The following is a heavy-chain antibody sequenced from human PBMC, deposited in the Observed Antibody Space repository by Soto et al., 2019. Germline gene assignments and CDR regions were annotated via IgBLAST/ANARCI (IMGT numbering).Heavy chain of an antibody. J-gene: IGHJ3*02. CDR2: IYYSGST. CDR1: GGSISSYY. Sequence: QVQLQESGPGLVKPSETLSLTCTVSGGSISSYYWSWIRQPPGKGLEWIGYIYYSGSTNYNPSLTSRVTISVDTSKNQFSLKLSSVTAADTAVYYCAREYCSSTRCYGVFDIWGQGTMVTVSS. CDR3: AREYCSSTRCYGVFDI. V-gene: IGHV4-59*01. D-gene: IGHD2-2*01.